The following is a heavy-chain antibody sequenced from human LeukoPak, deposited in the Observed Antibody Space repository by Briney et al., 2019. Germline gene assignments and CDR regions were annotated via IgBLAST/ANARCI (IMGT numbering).Heavy chain of an antibody. Sequence: SETLSLTCSVSGASFSTNYWSWIRQPPGRGLEWIGYVFDSGSTNYNPSLKSRVTISVDTSTKQFSLRLSSVTAADTAVYYCARLYQQSKWKYYYYYMDVWGKGTAVTDSS. V-gene: IGHV4-59*01. CDR3: ARLYQQSKWKYYYYYMDV. CDR1: GASFSTNY. J-gene: IGHJ6*03. D-gene: IGHD1-1*01. CDR2: VFDSGST.